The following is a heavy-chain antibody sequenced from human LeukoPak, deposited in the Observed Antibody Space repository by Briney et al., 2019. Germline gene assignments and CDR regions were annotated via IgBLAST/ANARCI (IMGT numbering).Heavy chain of an antibody. D-gene: IGHD3-10*01. CDR3: ARVDPGSYLMFYYVDF. CDR2: MYHNGRT. Sequence: SETLSLTCTVSGGSISSDDWWTWVRQSPGKGLEWIGEMYHNGRTNYNPSLMSRVTMSVDKSKNQFSLKLSSVTAADTAVYYCARVDPGSYLMFYYVDFWGQGTLVTVSS. V-gene: IGHV4-4*02. J-gene: IGHJ4*02. CDR1: GGSISSDDW.